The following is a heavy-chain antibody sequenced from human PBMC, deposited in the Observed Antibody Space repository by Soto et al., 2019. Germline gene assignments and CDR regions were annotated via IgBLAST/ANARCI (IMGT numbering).Heavy chain of an antibody. CDR2: IYYSGST. V-gene: IGHV4-59*01. Sequence: LSLTCTVSGGSISSYYWSWIRQPPGKGLEWIGYIYYSGSTNYNPSLKSRVTISVDTSKNQFSLKLSSVTAADTAVYYCASGVRGPTDYWGQGTLVTVSS. D-gene: IGHD3-10*01. CDR3: ASGVRGPTDY. J-gene: IGHJ4*02. CDR1: GGSISSYY.